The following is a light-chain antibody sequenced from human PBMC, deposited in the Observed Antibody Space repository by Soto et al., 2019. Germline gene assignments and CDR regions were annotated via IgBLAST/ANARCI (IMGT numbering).Light chain of an antibody. CDR2: AAS. Sequence: IQLTQSPSSLSASVGDRVTITCRASQGISSYLAWYQQKPGKAPKLLIYAASTLQSGVPSRFSGSGSGTDFTLTICSLQPEDVATYYCQKYNSAPRTFGQGTKVDIK. V-gene: IGKV1-9*01. CDR1: QGISSY. J-gene: IGKJ1*01. CDR3: QKYNSAPRT.